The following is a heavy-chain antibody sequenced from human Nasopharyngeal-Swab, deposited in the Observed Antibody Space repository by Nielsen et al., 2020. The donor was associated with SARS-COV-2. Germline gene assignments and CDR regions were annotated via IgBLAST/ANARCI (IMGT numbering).Heavy chain of an antibody. V-gene: IGHV3-74*03. CDR3: ARETSASGAYYFDF. CDR1: GFSFSTYW. CDR2: LKTDGSDT. Sequence: GESLKISCAASGFSFSTYWMHWVRHTPGKGLVWVSRLKTDGSDTMYADSVKGRLTISRDNAKNTMYLQMNSLREEDTALYYCARETSASGAYYFDFWGRGTRVTVSS. J-gene: IGHJ4*02. D-gene: IGHD3-16*01.